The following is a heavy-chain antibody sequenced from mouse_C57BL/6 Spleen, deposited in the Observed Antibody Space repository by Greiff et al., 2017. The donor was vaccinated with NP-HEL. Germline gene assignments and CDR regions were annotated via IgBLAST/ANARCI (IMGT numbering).Heavy chain of an antibody. Sequence: EVQLQQSGAELVRPGASVKLSCTASGFNITDYYMHWVKQRPEQGLEWIGWIDPENGDTEYASKFQGKATITADTSSNTAYLQLSSLTSEDTAVYYCTTITTVVATNWYFDVWGTGTTVTVSS. D-gene: IGHD1-1*01. V-gene: IGHV14-4*01. CDR3: TTITTVVATNWYFDV. J-gene: IGHJ1*03. CDR2: IDPENGDT. CDR1: GFNITDYY.